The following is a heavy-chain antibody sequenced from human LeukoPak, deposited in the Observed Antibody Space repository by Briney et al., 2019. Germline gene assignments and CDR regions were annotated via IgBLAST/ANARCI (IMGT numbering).Heavy chain of an antibody. CDR1: GFTFSSYG. Sequence: PGRSLRLSCAASGFTFSSYGMHWVRQAPGKGLEWVAVIWYDGSNKYYADSVKGRFTISRDNSKNTLYLQMNSLRAEDTAVYYCATAYGDPDAFDIWGQGTMVTVSS. J-gene: IGHJ3*02. V-gene: IGHV3-33*08. CDR3: ATAYGDPDAFDI. D-gene: IGHD4-17*01. CDR2: IWYDGSNK.